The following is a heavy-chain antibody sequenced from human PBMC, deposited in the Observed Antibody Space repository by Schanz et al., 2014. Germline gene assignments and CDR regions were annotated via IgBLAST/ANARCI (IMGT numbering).Heavy chain of an antibody. D-gene: IGHD1-1*01. V-gene: IGHV3-23*01. CDR2: ISSGGGST. Sequence: EVQLLESGGGVVQPGKSLRLSCASSGFSFTTYAMSWVRQAPGKRLEWVSSISSGGGSTYYADSMKGRFTISRDNSKNTLYLQMNSLRAEDTAVYFCAKIERNEDWGQGTLVTVSS. J-gene: IGHJ4*02. CDR1: GFSFTTYA. CDR3: AKIERNED.